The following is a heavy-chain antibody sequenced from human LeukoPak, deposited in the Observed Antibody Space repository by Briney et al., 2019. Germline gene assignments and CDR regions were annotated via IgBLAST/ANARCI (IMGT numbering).Heavy chain of an antibody. CDR2: ISYDGSNK. J-gene: IGHJ3*02. D-gene: IGHD6-6*01. Sequence: QRGRSLRLSCAASGFTFSSYAMHWVRRAPGKGLEWVAVISYDGSNKYYADSVKGRFTISRDNAKNSLYLKMNSLRAEDTAVYYCERNASIDAFDIWGQGTMVTVSS. CDR1: GFTFSSYA. V-gene: IGHV3-30*04. CDR3: ERNASIDAFDI.